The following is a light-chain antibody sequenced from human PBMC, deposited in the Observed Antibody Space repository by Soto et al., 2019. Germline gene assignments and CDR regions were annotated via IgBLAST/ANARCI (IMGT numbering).Light chain of an antibody. CDR1: SSDVGSYNL. J-gene: IGLJ1*01. Sequence: QSVLTKPASVYGSPGQSITISCTGTSSDVGSYNLVSWYQQHPGKAPKLMIYEGSKRPSGVSNRFSGSRSGNTASLTISGLQADDEAYYYCCSSSGSSTYVFGTGTKLTVL. CDR2: EGS. V-gene: IGLV2-23*01. CDR3: CSSSGSSTYV.